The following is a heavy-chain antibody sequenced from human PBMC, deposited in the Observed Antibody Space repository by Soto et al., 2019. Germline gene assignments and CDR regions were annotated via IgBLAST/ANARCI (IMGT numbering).Heavy chain of an antibody. Sequence: QVQLVQSGAEVKKPGASVKVSCKASGYTFTSYGISWVRQAPGQGLEWMGWIGVYNNNRNYAQKVQGRVTMTTDTSTSTAYMELRSLISYETAVYYCARDQLGARGDYWGQGTLVTVSS. J-gene: IGHJ4*02. CDR2: IGVYNNNR. CDR3: ARDQLGARGDY. D-gene: IGHD3-10*01. CDR1: GYTFTSYG. V-gene: IGHV1-18*04.